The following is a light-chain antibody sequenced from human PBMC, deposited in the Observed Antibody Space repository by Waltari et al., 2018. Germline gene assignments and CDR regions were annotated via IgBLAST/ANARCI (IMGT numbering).Light chain of an antibody. CDR3: QSFDNMLSGGVV. V-gene: IGLV1-40*01. CDR1: TSNIGAGHD. J-gene: IGLJ2*01. CDR2: GKN. Sequence: QSVLTQPPSVSGTPGQRVTISCSGSTSNIGAGHDVHWYQHLPGTAPKLRIYGKNSRPAGVPDRFAGSKSGTSASLAITGLQADDEADYFCQSFDNMLSGGVVFGGGTKLAVL.